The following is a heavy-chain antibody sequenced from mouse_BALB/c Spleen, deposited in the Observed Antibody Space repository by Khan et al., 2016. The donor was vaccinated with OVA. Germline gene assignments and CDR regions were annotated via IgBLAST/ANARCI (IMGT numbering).Heavy chain of an antibody. D-gene: IGHD2-14*01. CDR1: GYTFTSNT. V-gene: IGHV1-4*01. J-gene: IGHJ4*01. CDR2: INPRSSYT. Sequence: VQLQESGAELARPGASVKMSCKASGYTFTSNTMHWVKQRPGQGLEWIGYINPRSSYTNYNQKFKDKATLTADKSSSTAYMQLSSLTFEESAVYYCSRRTTGYAMDYWGQGTSVTVSS. CDR3: SRRTTGYAMDY.